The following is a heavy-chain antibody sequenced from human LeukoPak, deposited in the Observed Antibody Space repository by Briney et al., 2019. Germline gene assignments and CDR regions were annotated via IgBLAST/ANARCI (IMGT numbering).Heavy chain of an antibody. D-gene: IGHD1-7*01. CDR2: IYYSGST. V-gene: IGHV4-59*01. Sequence: PSEPLSLTCTVSGGSISSYYWRWLRQPPGKGLEWIGYIYYSGSTNYNPSLKSRVTISVDTSKNQFSLKLSSVTAADTAVYYCARGELTNFDYWGQGTLVTVSS. J-gene: IGHJ4*02. CDR1: GGSISSYY. CDR3: ARGELTNFDY.